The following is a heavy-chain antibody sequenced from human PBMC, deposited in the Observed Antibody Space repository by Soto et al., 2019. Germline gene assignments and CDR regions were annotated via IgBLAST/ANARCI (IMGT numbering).Heavy chain of an antibody. CDR2: ITHRGSP. D-gene: IGHD4-17*01. Sequence: SETLSLTCAVYGGSFSGYHWTWIRQPPGRGLEWIGEITHRGSPNYNTSLKSRVTISIDTSKNQFSLNLRSVTAADTAVYYCARIPGSDYSDPHDFWGQGTLVTAPQ. CDR3: ARIPGSDYSDPHDF. J-gene: IGHJ4*02. V-gene: IGHV4-34*01. CDR1: GGSFSGYH.